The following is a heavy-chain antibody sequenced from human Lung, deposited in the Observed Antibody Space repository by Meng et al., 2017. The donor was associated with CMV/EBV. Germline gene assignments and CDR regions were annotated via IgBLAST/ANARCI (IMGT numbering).Heavy chain of an antibody. CDR3: ARDKIAVAGITGDY. V-gene: IGHV7-4-1*02. CDR1: GYSFTSYA. CDR2: INTNTGNP. Sequence: VPPGCGVKNPGASVKVSCKASGYSFTSYAMNWVRQAPGQGLEWMGWINTNTGNPTYAQGFTGRFVFSLDTSVSTAYLQISSLKAEDTAVYYCARDKIAVAGITGDYWGQGTLVTVSS. J-gene: IGHJ4*02. D-gene: IGHD6-19*01.